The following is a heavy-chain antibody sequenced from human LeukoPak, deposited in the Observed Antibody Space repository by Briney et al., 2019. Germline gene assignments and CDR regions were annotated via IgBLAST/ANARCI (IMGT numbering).Heavy chain of an antibody. CDR2: ISYDGSNK. J-gene: IGHJ5*02. D-gene: IGHD2-21*02. CDR3: ASVVTYSWFDP. Sequence: GGSLRLSCAASGFTFSSYAMHWVRQAPGKGLEWVAVISYDGSNKYYADSVKGRFTISRDNSKNTLYLQMNSLRAEDTAVYYCASVVTYSWFDPWGQGTLVTVSS. V-gene: IGHV3-30-3*01. CDR1: GFTFSSYA.